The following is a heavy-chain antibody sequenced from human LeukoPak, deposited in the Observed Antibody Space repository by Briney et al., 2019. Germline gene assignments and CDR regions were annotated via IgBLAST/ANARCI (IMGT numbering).Heavy chain of an antibody. Sequence: ASVKVSCKASGSTFTRYYIHWVRQAPGQGLEWMGGIIPIFGTANYAQKFQGRVTITTDESTSTAYMEQSSLRSEDTAVYYCARDGYCSSTSCHPGGAFDIWGQGTMVTVSS. J-gene: IGHJ3*02. D-gene: IGHD2-2*01. CDR2: IIPIFGTA. CDR1: GSTFTRYY. V-gene: IGHV1-69*05. CDR3: ARDGYCSSTSCHPGGAFDI.